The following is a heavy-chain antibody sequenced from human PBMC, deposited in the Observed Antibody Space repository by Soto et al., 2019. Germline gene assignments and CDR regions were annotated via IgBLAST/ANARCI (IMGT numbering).Heavy chain of an antibody. CDR2: IYSGGST. D-gene: IGHD3-3*01. CDR3: ASYGDGAFTIFGESLWTPNMDV. Sequence: EVQLVESGGGLVQPGGSLRLSCAASGFTVSSNYMGWVRQAPGKGLEWVSVIYSGGSTYYADSVKGRFTISRHNSKNTLYLQMNSLRAEDTAVYYCASYGDGAFTIFGESLWTPNMDVWGKGTTVTVSS. J-gene: IGHJ6*03. CDR1: GFTVSSNY. V-gene: IGHV3-53*04.